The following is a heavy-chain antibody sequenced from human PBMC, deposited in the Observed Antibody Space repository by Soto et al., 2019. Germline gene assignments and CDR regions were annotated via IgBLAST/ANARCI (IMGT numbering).Heavy chain of an antibody. Sequence: ESGGGVVQPGRSLRLSCAASGFTFSSYGMHWVRQAPGKGLEWVAVIWYDGSNKYYADSVKGRFTISRDNSKNTLYLQMNSLRAEDTAVYYCARELNYYDSSGYKQGGFDYWGQGTLVTVSS. J-gene: IGHJ4*02. CDR1: GFTFSSYG. CDR3: ARELNYYDSSGYKQGGFDY. V-gene: IGHV3-33*01. D-gene: IGHD3-22*01. CDR2: IWYDGSNK.